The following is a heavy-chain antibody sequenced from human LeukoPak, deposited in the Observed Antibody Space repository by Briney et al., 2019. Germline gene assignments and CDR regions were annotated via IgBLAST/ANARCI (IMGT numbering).Heavy chain of an antibody. D-gene: IGHD6-13*01. J-gene: IGHJ6*02. Sequence: ASVKVCCKASGYTFTSYDINWVRQATGQGLEWMGWMNPNSGNTGYAQKFQGRVTMTRNTSISTAYMELSSLRSEDTAVYYCAKYSSSWYTPDYYGMDVWGQGTTVTVSS. CDR2: MNPNSGNT. V-gene: IGHV1-8*01. CDR1: GYTFTSYD. CDR3: AKYSSSWYTPDYYGMDV.